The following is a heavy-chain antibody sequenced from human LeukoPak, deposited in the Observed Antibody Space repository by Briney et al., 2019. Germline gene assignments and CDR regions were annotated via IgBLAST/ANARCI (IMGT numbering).Heavy chain of an antibody. Sequence: GGSLRLSCAASGFTLSSYAMSWVRQAPGKGLEWVSLISGNAGSTYYADSVKGRFTISRDITKNTLYLQMNSLRAEDTAVYYCARHAYYDSSGYYYSYYYYGMDVWGQGTTVTVSS. D-gene: IGHD3-22*01. CDR2: ISGNAGST. J-gene: IGHJ6*02. V-gene: IGHV3-23*01. CDR1: GFTLSSYA. CDR3: ARHAYYDSSGYYYSYYYYGMDV.